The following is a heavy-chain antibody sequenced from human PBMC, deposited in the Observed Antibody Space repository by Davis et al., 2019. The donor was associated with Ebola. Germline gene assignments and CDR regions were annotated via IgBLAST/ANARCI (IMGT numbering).Heavy chain of an antibody. V-gene: IGHV1-3*01. Sequence: ASVKVSCKASGYTFTSYAMHWVXXXXXXXXXXXXLINAGNGNPKYSQKFQGRVTITRDTSASTAYMELSSLRSEDTAVYYCARGSGSYYAFDYWGQGTLVTVSS. J-gene: IGHJ4*02. CDR3: ARGSGSYYAFDY. CDR2: INAGNGNP. D-gene: IGHD1-26*01. CDR1: GYTFTSYA.